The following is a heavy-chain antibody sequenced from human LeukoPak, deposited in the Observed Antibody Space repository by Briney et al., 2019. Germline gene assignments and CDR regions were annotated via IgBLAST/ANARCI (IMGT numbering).Heavy chain of an antibody. CDR1: GFTFNSYA. J-gene: IGHJ4*02. V-gene: IGHV3-23*01. CDR3: AKHMGSSSGYYYPD. CDR2: IPSSGGST. Sequence: GSLRLSCAASGFTFNSYAMSWVRQAPGKGLEWVSTIPSSGGSTYYADSVKGRFTISRDNSKNTLHVQMNSLRAEDTAVYYCAKHMGSSSGYYYPDWGQGTLVTVSS. D-gene: IGHD3-22*01.